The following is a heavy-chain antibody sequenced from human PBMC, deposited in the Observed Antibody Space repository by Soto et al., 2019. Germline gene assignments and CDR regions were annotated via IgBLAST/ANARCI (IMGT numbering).Heavy chain of an antibody. Sequence: QVQLMESGGGVVQPGRSLRLSCAASGFTFSSYAMHWVRQAPGKGLEWVSVIWYDGSNERYADSVKGRFTISRDNSKNTLYLQMNSLRVEDTAVYYCVGYSSTKTGYWGQGTLVTVSS. CDR1: GFTFSSYA. D-gene: IGHD6-13*01. CDR3: VGYSSTKTGY. CDR2: IWYDGSNE. J-gene: IGHJ4*02. V-gene: IGHV3-33*01.